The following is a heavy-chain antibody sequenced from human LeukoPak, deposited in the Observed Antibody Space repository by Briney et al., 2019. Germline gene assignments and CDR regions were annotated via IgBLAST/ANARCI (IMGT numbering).Heavy chain of an antibody. D-gene: IGHD3-10*01. CDR2: ISFDGSNK. Sequence: GRSLRLSCAASGFTFSNSGMHWVRQAPGKGLEWVAVISFDGSNKNFADSVKGRFTVSRDNSKNTLYLQMNSLSAEDSAVYYCAKDLGSRPRYWYFDLWGRGTLVTVSS. J-gene: IGHJ2*01. CDR1: GFTFSNSG. V-gene: IGHV3-30*18. CDR3: AKDLGSRPRYWYFDL.